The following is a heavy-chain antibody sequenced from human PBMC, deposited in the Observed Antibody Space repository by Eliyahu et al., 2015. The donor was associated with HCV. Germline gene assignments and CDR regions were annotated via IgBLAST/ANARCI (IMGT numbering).Heavy chain of an antibody. CDR3: MTRLRYYFDY. CDR2: IKSKTDGGTT. Sequence: AASGFTFSNAWMSWVRQAPGKGLEWVGRIKSKTDGGTTDYAAPVKGRFTISRDDSKNTLYLQMNSLKTEDTAVYYCMTRLRYYFDYWGQGTLVTVSS. V-gene: IGHV3-15*01. D-gene: IGHD4-17*01. J-gene: IGHJ4*02. CDR1: GFTFSNAW.